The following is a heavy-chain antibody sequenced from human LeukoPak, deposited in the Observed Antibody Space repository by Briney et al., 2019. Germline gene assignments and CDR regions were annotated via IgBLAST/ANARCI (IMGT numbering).Heavy chain of an antibody. V-gene: IGHV7-4-1*02. D-gene: IGHD3-3*01. J-gene: IGHJ3*02. CDR1: GYTFISYA. Sequence: GASVKVSCKASGYTFISYAMNWVRQAPGQGLEWIGWINTNTGNPTYAQGFTGRFVFSLDTSVSTAYLQISSLKAEDTALYYCARVALNYDFWSGYSGDGAFDIWGQGTMVTVSS. CDR3: ARVALNYDFWSGYSGDGAFDI. CDR2: INTNTGNP.